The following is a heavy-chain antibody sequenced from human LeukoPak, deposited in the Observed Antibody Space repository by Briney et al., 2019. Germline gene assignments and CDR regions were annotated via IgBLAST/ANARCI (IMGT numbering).Heavy chain of an antibody. CDR3: ARDDCSSISCYHNWFDP. CDR1: GFTFSSYW. J-gene: IGHJ5*02. Sequence: GGSLRLSCAASGFTFSSYWMSWVRQAPGKGLEWVANIKQDGSEKYYVDSEKGRFTISRDNAKNSLYLQMNSLRAEDTAVYYCARDDCSSISCYHNWFDPWGQGTLVTVSS. D-gene: IGHD2-2*01. CDR2: IKQDGSEK. V-gene: IGHV3-7*01.